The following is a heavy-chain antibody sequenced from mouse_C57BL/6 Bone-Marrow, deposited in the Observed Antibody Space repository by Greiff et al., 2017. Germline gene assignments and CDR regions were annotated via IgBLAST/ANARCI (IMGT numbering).Heavy chain of an antibody. CDR2: ISNGGGST. D-gene: IGHD1-1*01. CDR1: GFTFSDYY. J-gene: IGHJ1*03. Sequence: EVQVVESGGGLVQPGGSLKLSCAASGFTFSDYYMYWVRQTPEKRLEWVAYISNGGGSTYYPDTVKGRFTLSRDNAKNTLYLQLSRLKSEDTAMYYCARDYYYGSSYPYWYFDVWGTGTTVTVSS. CDR3: ARDYYYGSSYPYWYFDV. V-gene: IGHV5-12*01.